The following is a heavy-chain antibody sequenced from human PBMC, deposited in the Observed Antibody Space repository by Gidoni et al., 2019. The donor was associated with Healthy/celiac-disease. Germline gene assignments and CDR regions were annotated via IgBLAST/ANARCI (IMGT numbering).Heavy chain of an antibody. D-gene: IGHD6-6*01. J-gene: IGHJ4*02. V-gene: IGHV4-61*02. Sequence: QVQLQESGPGLVKPSQTLSLTCTVSGGSISSGSYYWSWIRQPAGKGLEWIGRIYTSGSTNYNPSLKSRVTISVDTSKNQSSLKLSSVTAADTAVYYCARESQLGPGYWGQGTLVTVSS. CDR3: ARESQLGPGY. CDR2: IYTSGST. CDR1: GGSISSGSYY.